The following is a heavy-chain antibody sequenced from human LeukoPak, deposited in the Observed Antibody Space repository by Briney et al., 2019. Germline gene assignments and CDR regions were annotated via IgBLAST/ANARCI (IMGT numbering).Heavy chain of an antibody. J-gene: IGHJ5*02. CDR1: GYTFTSYD. Sequence: ASVKVSCKASGYTFTSYDINWVRQATGQGLEWMGWMNPNSGNTGYAQKFQGRVTMTRNTSISTAYMELSSLRSEDTAVYYCARVVVVAATPRGFDPWGQGTLVTVSS. CDR2: MNPNSGNT. CDR3: ARVVVVAATPRGFDP. V-gene: IGHV1-8*01. D-gene: IGHD2-15*01.